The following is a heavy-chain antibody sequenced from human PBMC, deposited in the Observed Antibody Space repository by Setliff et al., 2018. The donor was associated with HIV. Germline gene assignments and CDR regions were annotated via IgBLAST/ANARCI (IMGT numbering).Heavy chain of an antibody. V-gene: IGHV1-69*13. CDR2: IIPIFGTA. CDR1: GGTFSSYA. D-gene: IGHD3-10*01. CDR3: ASNMVRGVIITPGY. Sequence: SVKVSCKASGGTFSSYAISWVRQAPGQGLEWMGGIIPIFGTANYAQKFQGRVTITADESTSTAYMELSSLRSEDTAVYYCASNMVRGVIITPGYWGQGTLVTSPQ. J-gene: IGHJ4*02.